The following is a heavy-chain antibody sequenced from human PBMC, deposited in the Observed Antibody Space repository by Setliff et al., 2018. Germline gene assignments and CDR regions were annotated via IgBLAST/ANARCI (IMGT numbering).Heavy chain of an antibody. D-gene: IGHD3-3*01. CDR1: GDSISGDY. Sequence: SETLSLTCTVSGDSISGDYWSWIRQPPGKGLEWIGFIHYSGSTNYNPSLKSRVTISLDTSKSQFSLKLSFVTAADTAVYFCARYDFWTGYYSGEGGNFDSWGQGTLVTVSS. CDR3: ARYDFWTGYYSGEGGNFDS. CDR2: IHYSGST. J-gene: IGHJ4*02. V-gene: IGHV4-59*08.